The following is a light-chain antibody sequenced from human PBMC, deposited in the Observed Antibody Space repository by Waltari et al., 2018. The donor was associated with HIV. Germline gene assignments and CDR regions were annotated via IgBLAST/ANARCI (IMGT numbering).Light chain of an antibody. CDR3: QQRGTWPQVT. Sequence: EIVLTQSPATLSVSPGDRAILSCRASQSVSRHLAWYQQKSEQAPRLLIYEISTRAAGTPGRFNGSGSGTDFTLTITDVEPADVAVYYCQQRGTWPQVTFGGGTRVEI. CDR2: EIS. J-gene: IGKJ4*01. V-gene: IGKV3-11*01. CDR1: QSVSRH.